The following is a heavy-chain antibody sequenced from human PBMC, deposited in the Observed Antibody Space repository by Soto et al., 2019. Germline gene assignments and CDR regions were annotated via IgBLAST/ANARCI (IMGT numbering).Heavy chain of an antibody. CDR2: MNHSGST. V-gene: IGHV4-34*01. CDR3: ARGLDYGSGSYSVVIDY. J-gene: IGHJ4*02. CDR1: GGFVSSGSYY. Sequence: SETLSLTCAVYGGFVSSGSYYWSWIRQPPGKGQEWIGEMNHSGSTNFNPSLKSRVTISVDTSKNQFSLKLSSVTAADTAVYYCARGLDYGSGSYSVVIDYWGQGTLVTVSS. D-gene: IGHD3-10*01.